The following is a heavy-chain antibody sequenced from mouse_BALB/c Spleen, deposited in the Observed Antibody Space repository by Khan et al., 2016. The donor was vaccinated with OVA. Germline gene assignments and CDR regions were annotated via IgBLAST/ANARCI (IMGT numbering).Heavy chain of an antibody. Sequence: DLVKPGASVKLSCKASGYTFTSYWINWIKQRPGQGLEWIGRISPGSGTPYYNEMFKGKATLTVDKSSSTAYIQLSSLSSEDSAVYFCAREKYYGSSHYAMDYWGQGTSVTASS. CDR1: GYTFTSYW. CDR2: ISPGSGTP. D-gene: IGHD1-1*01. V-gene: IGHV1S41*01. CDR3: AREKYYGSSHYAMDY. J-gene: IGHJ4*01.